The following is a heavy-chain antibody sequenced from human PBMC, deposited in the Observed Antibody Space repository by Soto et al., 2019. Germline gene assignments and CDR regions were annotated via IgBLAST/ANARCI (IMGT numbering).Heavy chain of an antibody. CDR2: INHSGST. CDR3: ARGALWFGELSCWFDP. V-gene: IGHV4-34*01. Sequence: PSETLSLTCAVYGGSFSGYYWSWIRQPPGKGLEWIGEINHSGSTNYNPSLKSRVTISVDTSKNQFSLKLSSVTAADTAVYYCARGALWFGELSCWFDPWGQGTLVTVSS. J-gene: IGHJ5*02. CDR1: GGSFSGYY. D-gene: IGHD3-10*01.